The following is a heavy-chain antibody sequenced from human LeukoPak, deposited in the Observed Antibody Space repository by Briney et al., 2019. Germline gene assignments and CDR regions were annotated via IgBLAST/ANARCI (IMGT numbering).Heavy chain of an antibody. V-gene: IGHV3-7*01. Sequence: GGPLRLSCAASGFTFSNYWMSWVRQAPGKGLEWVANIKEDGSTKYYVDSVKSRFTISRDNAKNSLYLQINSLRVEDTAVYYCARIGYSSSSIDYWGQGTLVTVSS. CDR3: ARIGYSSSSIDY. J-gene: IGHJ4*02. CDR2: IKEDGSTK. D-gene: IGHD6-19*01. CDR1: GFTFSNYW.